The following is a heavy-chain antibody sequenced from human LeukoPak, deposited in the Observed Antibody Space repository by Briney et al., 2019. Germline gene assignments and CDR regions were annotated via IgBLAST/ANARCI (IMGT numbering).Heavy chain of an antibody. CDR1: GYTLTELS. V-gene: IGHV1-24*01. CDR3: ATDLIWSAQLSGSTTGGFDY. Sequence: GASVKVSCKVSGYTLTELSMHWVRRAPGKGLEWMGGFDPEDGETIYAQKFQGRVTMTEDTPTDTAYMELSSLRSEDTAVYYCATDLIWSAQLSGSTTGGFDYWGQGTLVTVSS. D-gene: IGHD1-26*01. CDR2: FDPEDGET. J-gene: IGHJ4*02.